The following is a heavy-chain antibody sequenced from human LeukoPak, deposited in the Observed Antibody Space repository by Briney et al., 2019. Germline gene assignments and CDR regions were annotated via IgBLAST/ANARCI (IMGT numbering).Heavy chain of an antibody. J-gene: IGHJ4*02. D-gene: IGHD6-6*01. V-gene: IGHV1-2*02. CDR1: GYTFTGYY. CDR3: ARAYSSSFHAPLRY. CDR2: INPNTGDT. Sequence: ASVKVSCKASGYTFTGYYMHWVRQAPGQGLEWMGWINPNTGDTDYVQNFQGRVTMTRDTSISTAYMELSRLRSDDTAVYYCARAYSSSFHAPLRYWGQGTLVTVSP.